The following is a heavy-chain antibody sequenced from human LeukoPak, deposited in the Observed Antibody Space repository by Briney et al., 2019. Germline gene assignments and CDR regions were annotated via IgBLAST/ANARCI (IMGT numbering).Heavy chain of an antibody. D-gene: IGHD3-9*01. J-gene: IGHJ4*02. V-gene: IGHV3-7*01. CDR2: INPDGNKK. CDR3: ARWDDLFLIDF. Sequence: GGSRRLSCAVSGLTFSSSWMDWVRQAPGKGLEWVASINPDGNKKYSADSVKGRFTVSRDNAKNSLDLQMNSLRAEDTAVYYCARWDDLFLIDFWGQGTLVTVSS. CDR1: GLTFSSSW.